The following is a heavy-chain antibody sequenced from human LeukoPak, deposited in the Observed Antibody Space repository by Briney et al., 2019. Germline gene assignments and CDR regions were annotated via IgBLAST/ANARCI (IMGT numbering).Heavy chain of an antibody. CDR1: GYTFTGYY. Sequence: GASVKVSCKASGYTFTGYYMHWVRQAPGFGFEWLGWINPNSGGTKYAQKFQGRVTMTRDTSITTAYMELSRLTSDDTAVYYCARDAAYFYDSSGTRGWFDPWGQGTLVTVSS. J-gene: IGHJ5*02. CDR3: ARDAAYFYDSSGTRGWFDP. V-gene: IGHV1-2*02. D-gene: IGHD3-22*01. CDR2: INPNSGGT.